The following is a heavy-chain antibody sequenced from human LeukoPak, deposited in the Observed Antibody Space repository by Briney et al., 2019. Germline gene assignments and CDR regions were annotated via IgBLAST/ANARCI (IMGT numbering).Heavy chain of an antibody. J-gene: IGHJ4*02. V-gene: IGHV4-39*07. D-gene: IGHD5-18*01. Sequence: SETLSLTCTVSGGSISSSSYYWGWIRQPPGKGLEWIGSIYYSGSTYYNPSLKSRVTISVDTSKNQLSLHLTSVTAADTAVYYCVRVYIYGRSYFDYWGQGTLVTVSS. CDR3: VRVYIYGRSYFDY. CDR2: IYYSGST. CDR1: GGSISSSSYY.